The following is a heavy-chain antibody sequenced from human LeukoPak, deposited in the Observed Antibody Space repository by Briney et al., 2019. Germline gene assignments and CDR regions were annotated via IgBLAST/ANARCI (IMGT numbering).Heavy chain of an antibody. CDR3: ATEKYYGSGSYPS. Sequence: ASVKVSCKASGYTFTSYGISWVRQAPGQGLEWMGWISAYNGNTNYAQKFQGRVTMTEDTSTDTAYMELSSLRSEDTAVYYCATEKYYGSGSYPSWGQGTLVTVSS. J-gene: IGHJ5*02. D-gene: IGHD3-10*01. V-gene: IGHV1-18*01. CDR2: ISAYNGNT. CDR1: GYTFTSYG.